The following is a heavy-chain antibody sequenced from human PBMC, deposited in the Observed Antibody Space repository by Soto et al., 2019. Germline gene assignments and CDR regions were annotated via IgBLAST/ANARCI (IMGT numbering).Heavy chain of an antibody. CDR3: ARQGEMATIIGGVYYGMDV. Sequence: GGSLRLSCAASGFTFSSYSMNWVRQAPGKXLEWVSSISSSSSYIYYADSVKGRFTISRDNAKNSLYLQMNSLRAEDTAVYYCARQGEMATIIGGVYYGMDVWGQGTTVPVS. V-gene: IGHV3-21*01. J-gene: IGHJ6*02. CDR2: ISSSSSYI. D-gene: IGHD3-16*01. CDR1: GFTFSSYS.